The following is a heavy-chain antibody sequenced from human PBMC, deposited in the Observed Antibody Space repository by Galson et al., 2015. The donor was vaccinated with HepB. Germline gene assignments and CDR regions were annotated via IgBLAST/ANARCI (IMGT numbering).Heavy chain of an antibody. Sequence: SLRLSCAASGFTFSSYSMNWVRQAPGKGLEWVSSISSSSDYIFYAGSVKGRFTISRDDAKNSLYLQMNSLRAEDTTVYYCARDRGGRAFDIWGQGTMVTVSS. J-gene: IGHJ3*02. CDR1: GFTFSSYS. CDR2: ISSSSDYI. D-gene: IGHD3-10*01. V-gene: IGHV3-21*01. CDR3: ARDRGGRAFDI.